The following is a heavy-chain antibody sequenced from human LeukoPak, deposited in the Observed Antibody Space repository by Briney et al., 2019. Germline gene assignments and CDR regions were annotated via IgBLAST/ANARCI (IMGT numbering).Heavy chain of an antibody. D-gene: IGHD3-9*01. Sequence: ASVKVSCKASGGTFSSYAISGVRQAPGQGLEWMGGIIPIFGTANYAQKFQGRVTITADESTSTAYMELSSLRSEDTAVYYCARDFGTIRLFWGQGTLVTVSS. CDR2: IIPIFGTA. V-gene: IGHV1-69*13. J-gene: IGHJ4*02. CDR1: GGTFSSYA. CDR3: ARDFGTIRLF.